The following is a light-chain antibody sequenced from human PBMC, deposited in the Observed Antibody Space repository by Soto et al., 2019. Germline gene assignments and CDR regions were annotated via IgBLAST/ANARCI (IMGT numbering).Light chain of an antibody. Sequence: EILLTQSPGTLSLSPAEISTLSCRSSQSVSSSYLAWYQQKPGQAPRLLIYGASSRATGIPDRFSGSGSGTDFTLTISRLEPEDFAVYYCQQYGSSPGTFGQGTKVDIK. CDR2: GAS. J-gene: IGKJ1*01. CDR1: QSVSSSY. V-gene: IGKV3-20*01. CDR3: QQYGSSPGT.